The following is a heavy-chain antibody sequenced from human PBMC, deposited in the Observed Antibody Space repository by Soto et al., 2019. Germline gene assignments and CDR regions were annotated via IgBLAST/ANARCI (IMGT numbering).Heavy chain of an antibody. D-gene: IGHD3-9*01. J-gene: IGHJ4*02. V-gene: IGHV3-23*01. Sequence: PGGSLRLSCAASGFTFSSYAISWVLQAPGKGLEWVSAISGSGGSTYYADSVKGRFTISRDNSKNTLYLQMNSLRAEDTAVYYCAKDSYFDWLFSSGPHSRSLVDYWGQGTLVTVSS. CDR2: ISGSGGST. CDR3: AKDSYFDWLFSSGPHSRSLVDY. CDR1: GFTFSSYA.